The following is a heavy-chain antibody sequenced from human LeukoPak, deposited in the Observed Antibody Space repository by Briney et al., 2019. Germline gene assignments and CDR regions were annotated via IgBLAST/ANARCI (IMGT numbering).Heavy chain of an antibody. CDR1: GYTFTSYR. CDR2: IYPGDSES. CDR3: VRTVDNSGFYYDYFYAMDV. J-gene: IGHJ6*02. V-gene: IGHV5-51*01. Sequence: GASLKISCRAAGYTFTSYRVAWVRQMPGKGLEWMGIIYPGDSESIYSPSFQGQVTISADKSISTAYLEWSSLKASDTAMYYCVRTVDNSGFYYDYFYAMDVWGQGTLVTVSS. D-gene: IGHD3-22*01.